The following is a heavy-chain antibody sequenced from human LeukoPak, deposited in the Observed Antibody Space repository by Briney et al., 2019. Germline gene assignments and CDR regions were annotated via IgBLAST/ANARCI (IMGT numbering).Heavy chain of an antibody. Sequence: GASVKVSCKASGYTFISYGISWVRQAPGQGLEWMGWISAYNGNTNYAQKLQGRVTMTTDTSTSTAYMELRSLRSDDTAVYYCARDGYYDSSGYYYNFDYWGQGTLVTVSS. V-gene: IGHV1-18*01. J-gene: IGHJ4*02. CDR2: ISAYNGNT. CDR1: GYTFISYG. CDR3: ARDGYYDSSGYYYNFDY. D-gene: IGHD3-22*01.